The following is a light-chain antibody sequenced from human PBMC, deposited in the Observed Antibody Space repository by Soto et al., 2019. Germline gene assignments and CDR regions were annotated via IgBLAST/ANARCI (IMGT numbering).Light chain of an antibody. CDR1: SSDVGGYDY. Sequence: QSVLTQPASVSGSPGQSITISCTGTSSDVGGYDYVSWYQQHPGKAPKLLIYEVSDRPSGVSTRFSGSKSGSTASLTISGLQTEDEADYYCTSYTTIGTLDLFGIGTKAPS. CDR3: TSYTTIGTLDL. J-gene: IGLJ1*01. V-gene: IGLV2-14*01. CDR2: EVS.